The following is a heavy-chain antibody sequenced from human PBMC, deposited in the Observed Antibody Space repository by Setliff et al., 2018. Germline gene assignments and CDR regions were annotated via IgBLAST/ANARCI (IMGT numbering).Heavy chain of an antibody. Sequence: PSETLSLTCTVSGGSISSGSYYWSWIRQPAGKGLEWIGRIYTSGSTNYNPSLKSRVTISVDTSKNQFSLKLSSVTAADTAVYYCARSGDYGSGRLSPWGQGTLVTVSS. V-gene: IGHV4-61*02. D-gene: IGHD3-10*01. CDR3: ARSGDYGSGRLSP. CDR1: GGSISSGSYY. CDR2: IYTSGST. J-gene: IGHJ5*02.